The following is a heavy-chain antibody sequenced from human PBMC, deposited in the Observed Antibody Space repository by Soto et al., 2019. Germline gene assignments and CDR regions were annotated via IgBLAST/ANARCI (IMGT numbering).Heavy chain of an antibody. J-gene: IGHJ5*02. CDR1: GFSFDDYA. CDR3: ARDVWSRASGPPDS. Sequence: PGGSLRLSCAASGFSFDDYAMHWVRQVPGKGLEWITGISWNSGTIGYADSVKGRFTISRDNSKNSMYLQMNSLRAEDTAFYYCARDVWSRASGPPDSWGQGTLVTVS. D-gene: IGHD1-26*01. CDR2: ISWNSGTI. V-gene: IGHV3-9*01.